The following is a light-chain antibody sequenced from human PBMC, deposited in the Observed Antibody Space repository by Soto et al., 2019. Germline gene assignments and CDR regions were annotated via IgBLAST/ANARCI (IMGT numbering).Light chain of an antibody. CDR3: QQYNYWPRT. J-gene: IGKJ1*01. V-gene: IGKV3-15*01. CDR2: DAS. Sequence: EIVMTQSPATLSVSPGGRAALSCRASQSISATLAWYQQKPGRAPSLLIYDASTRATGVPARFSGSGSGTEFTLTISSLQSEDFAVYYCQQYNYWPRTFGQGTKVDI. CDR1: QSISAT.